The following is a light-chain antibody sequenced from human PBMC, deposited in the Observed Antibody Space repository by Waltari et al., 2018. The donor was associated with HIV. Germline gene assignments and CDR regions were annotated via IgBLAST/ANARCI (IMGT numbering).Light chain of an antibody. CDR2: QVS. V-gene: IGLV2-23*02. CDR3: CSNTSNSAYVI. Sequence: QSAPTQPASVSGSPGQSITISCTGTSSDVGIYNLFSWYQQYPGKATKDMIYQVSERPSGVSHRFSGSESGNTACVTICVIQAEDEADYYCCSNTSNSAYVIFGGWTKLIVL. J-gene: IGLJ2*01. CDR1: SSDVGIYNL.